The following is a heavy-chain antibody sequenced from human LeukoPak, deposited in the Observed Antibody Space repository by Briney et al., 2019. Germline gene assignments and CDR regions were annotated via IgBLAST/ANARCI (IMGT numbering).Heavy chain of an antibody. CDR2: IYYSGST. J-gene: IGHJ4*02. CDR3: ATGRAGYLGYFDY. Sequence: SETLSLTCTVSVGSISSYYWSWIRQPPGKGLEWIGYIYYSGSTNYNPSLKSRVTISVDTSKNQFSLKLSSVTAADTAVYYCATGRAGYLGYFDYWGQGTLVTVSS. CDR1: VGSISSYY. V-gene: IGHV4-59*01. D-gene: IGHD5-18*01.